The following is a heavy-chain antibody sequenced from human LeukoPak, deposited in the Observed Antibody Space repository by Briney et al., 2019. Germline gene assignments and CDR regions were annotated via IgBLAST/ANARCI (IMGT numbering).Heavy chain of an antibody. Sequence: GSLTLSCAASDFPFSNYWMHWVRQVPGKRLTWVSRISSDGTKIGYAASVKGRFTISRDNDKSTLSLRMNTLEAEDTGVYYCVRDSPRAFDLWGRGTMVTVS. V-gene: IGHV3-74*01. J-gene: IGHJ3*01. CDR2: ISSDGTKI. CDR3: VRDSPRAFDL. CDR1: DFPFSNYW.